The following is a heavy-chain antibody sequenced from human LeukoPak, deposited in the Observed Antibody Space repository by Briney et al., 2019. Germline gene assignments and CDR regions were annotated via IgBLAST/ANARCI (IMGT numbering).Heavy chain of an antibody. CDR1: GYSISSGYY. CDR3: AREIEGDGYNYY. V-gene: IGHV4-38-2*02. CDR2: IYHSGST. J-gene: IGHJ4*02. Sequence: SETLSLTCTVSGYSISSGYYWGWIRQPPGKGLEWIGSIYHSGSTYYNPSLKSRVTISVDTSKNQFSLKLSSVTAADTAVYYCAREIEGDGYNYYWGQGTLVTVSS. D-gene: IGHD5-24*01.